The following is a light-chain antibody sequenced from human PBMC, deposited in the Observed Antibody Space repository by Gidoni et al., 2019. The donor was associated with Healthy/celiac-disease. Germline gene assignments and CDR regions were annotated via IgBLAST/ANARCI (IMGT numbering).Light chain of an antibody. J-gene: IGKJ3*01. Sequence: DIVMTQSPATLSVSPGERATLSCRASQSVSSNLALYQQKPGQAPTLLIYGASTRATGIPSSVSGSGSGTEFTLTISSLHSEDFAVYYCQQYNNCPFTVGPGTKVDIK. CDR2: GAS. CDR1: QSVSSN. CDR3: QQYNNCPFT. V-gene: IGKV3-15*01.